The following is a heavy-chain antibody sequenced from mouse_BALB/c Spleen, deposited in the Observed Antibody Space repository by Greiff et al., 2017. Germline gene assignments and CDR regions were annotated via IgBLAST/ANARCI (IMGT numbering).Heavy chain of an antibody. V-gene: IGHV3-6*02. CDR2: ISYDGSN. J-gene: IGHJ4*01. D-gene: IGHD2-12*01. CDR3: ARDNDGEGAMDY. CDR1: GYSITSGYY. Sequence: DVQLQESGPGLVKPSQSLSLTCSVTGYSITSGYYWNWIRQFPGNKLEWMGYISYDGSNNYNPSLKNRISITRDTSKNQFFLKLNSVTTEDTATYYCARDNDGEGAMDYWGQGTSVTVSS.